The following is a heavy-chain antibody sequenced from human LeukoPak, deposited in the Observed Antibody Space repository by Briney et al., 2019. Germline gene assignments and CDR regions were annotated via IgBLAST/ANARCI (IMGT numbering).Heavy chain of an antibody. CDR3: ARDGRGEYYDSSGNYAFDI. J-gene: IGHJ3*02. Sequence: GGSLRLSCAASGFTFSSYSMSWVRQAPGKGLEWVSSISSSSSYIYYADSVKGRFTISRDNAKNSLYLQMNSLRAEDTAVYYCARDGRGEYYDSSGNYAFDIWGQGTMVTVSS. V-gene: IGHV3-21*01. CDR2: ISSSSSYI. CDR1: GFTFSSYS. D-gene: IGHD3-22*01.